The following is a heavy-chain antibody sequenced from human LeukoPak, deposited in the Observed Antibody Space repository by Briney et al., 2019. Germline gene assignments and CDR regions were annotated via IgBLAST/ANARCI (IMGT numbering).Heavy chain of an antibody. J-gene: IGHJ3*02. CDR3: AREWMFIGILAYAFDI. CDR1: GYTFTSYY. CDR2: INPSGGIT. V-gene: IGHV1-46*01. Sequence: ASVKVSCKASGYTFTSYYIHWVRQAPGQGLEWMAMINPSGGITKYAQKFQGRVTMTRDTSTSTVYMELSSLRSEDTAVYYCAREWMFIGILAYAFDIWGQGTLVTVSS. D-gene: IGHD5-12*01.